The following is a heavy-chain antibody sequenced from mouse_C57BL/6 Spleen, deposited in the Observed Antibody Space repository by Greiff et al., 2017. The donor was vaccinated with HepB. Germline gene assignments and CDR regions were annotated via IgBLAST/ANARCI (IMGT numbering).Heavy chain of an antibody. J-gene: IGHJ3*01. D-gene: IGHD1-1*01. Sequence: EVQLQQSGPELVKPGASVKISCKASGYKFTDYYMNWVKQSHGKSLEWIGDINPNNGGTSYNQKFKGKATLTVDKSSSTAYMELRSLTSEDSAVYYCARYGSSSAWFAYWGQGTLVTVSA. CDR3: ARYGSSSAWFAY. CDR2: INPNNGGT. CDR1: GYKFTDYY. V-gene: IGHV1-26*01.